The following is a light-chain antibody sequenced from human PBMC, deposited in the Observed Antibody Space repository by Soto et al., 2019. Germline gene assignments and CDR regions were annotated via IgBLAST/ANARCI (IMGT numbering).Light chain of an antibody. V-gene: IGKV3-20*01. J-gene: IGKJ4*01. CDR2: VAS. Sequence: VLTQSPGTLSFSPGDSATLSCRVSQTVRNKYLAWYQQKPGQAPRLLIYVASSRATGIPDRLSGGGSGTDFNLTISRLEPEDFAVYYCHKFSSYPLTCGGGTKVDIK. CDR1: QTVRNKY. CDR3: HKFSSYPLT.